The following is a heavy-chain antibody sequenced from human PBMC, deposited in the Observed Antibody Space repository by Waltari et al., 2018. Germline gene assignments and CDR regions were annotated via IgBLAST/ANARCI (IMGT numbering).Heavy chain of an antibody. J-gene: IGHJ6*03. D-gene: IGHD6-6*01. V-gene: IGHV4-39*01. Sequence: CTVSGGSISSSSYYWGWIRQPPGKGLEWIGSIYYSGSTYYNPSLKSRVTISVDTSKNQFSLKLSSVTAADTAVYYCARLPYSSSHYYYYYMDVWGKGTTVTVSS. CDR2: IYYSGST. CDR3: ARLPYSSSHYYYYYMDV. CDR1: GGSISSSSYY.